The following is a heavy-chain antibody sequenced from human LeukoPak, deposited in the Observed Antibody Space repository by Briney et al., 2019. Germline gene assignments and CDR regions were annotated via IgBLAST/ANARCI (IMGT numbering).Heavy chain of an antibody. D-gene: IGHD6-6*01. Sequence: GGSLRLSCAASGFTFSNYWMHWVRQAPGKGLVWVSRINTDGRSTSYADSVKDRFTISRDNAKNTLYLQMNSLRAEDTAVYYCAKARAESIAAPFDYWGQGTLVTVSS. J-gene: IGHJ4*02. V-gene: IGHV3-74*01. CDR3: AKARAESIAAPFDY. CDR1: GFTFSNYW. CDR2: INTDGRST.